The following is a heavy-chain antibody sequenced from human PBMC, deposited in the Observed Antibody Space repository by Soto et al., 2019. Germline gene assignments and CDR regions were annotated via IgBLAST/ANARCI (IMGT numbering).Heavy chain of an antibody. CDR2: IIPIFHTT. V-gene: IGHV1-69*13. CDR3: GGVPN. Sequence: SVNVSCKSPGGSFSGQAVSWVRQAPGRGPEWMGGIIPIFHTTNYARKFQGRLTITADESTSTASMELTSLTSADTAVYYCGGVPNWGQGTQVTVSS. CDR1: GGSFSGQA. J-gene: IGHJ1*01.